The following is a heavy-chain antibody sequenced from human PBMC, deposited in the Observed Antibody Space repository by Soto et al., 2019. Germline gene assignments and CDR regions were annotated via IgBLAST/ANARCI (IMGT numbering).Heavy chain of an antibody. CDR3: AREGGATPETSSSWRKSFDI. CDR2: INHSGST. J-gene: IGHJ3*02. D-gene: IGHD1-26*01. V-gene: IGHV4-34*01. Sequence: LSLTCSVYGGSFSCYYWIWIRQPPGKGLEWIGEINHSGSTNYNPSLKSRVTISVDTSKNQFSLKLSSVTAADTAVYYCAREGGATPETSSSWRKSFDIWGQGTMVTVSS. CDR1: GGSFSCYY.